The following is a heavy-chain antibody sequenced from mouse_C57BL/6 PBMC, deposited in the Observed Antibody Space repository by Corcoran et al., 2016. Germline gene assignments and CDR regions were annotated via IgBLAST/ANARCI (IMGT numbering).Heavy chain of an antibody. V-gene: IGHV1-26*01. CDR1: GYTFTDYY. CDR3: ARQEPSYYAMDY. J-gene: IGHJ4*01. Sequence: EVQLQQSGPERVKPGASVKISCKASGYTFTDYYMNWVKQSHGKSLEWIGDINPNNGGTSYNQKFKGKASLTVDKSSSTAYMELRSLTSEHSAVYYCARQEPSYYAMDYWGQGTSVTVSS. CDR2: INPNNGGT.